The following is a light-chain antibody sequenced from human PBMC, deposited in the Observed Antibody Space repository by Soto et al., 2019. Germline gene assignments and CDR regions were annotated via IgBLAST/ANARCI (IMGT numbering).Light chain of an antibody. CDR3: QQRSSWIT. J-gene: IGKJ5*01. V-gene: IGKV3D-11*01. CDR2: DAS. Sequence: EIVMTQSPATLSVSPGERATLSCRAGQGVTTNFAWYQQKPGQAPRLLIYDASTGATGIPARFSGSGSATDFTLTISSLEPEDFAVYYCQQRSSWITFGQGTRLEIK. CDR1: QGVTTN.